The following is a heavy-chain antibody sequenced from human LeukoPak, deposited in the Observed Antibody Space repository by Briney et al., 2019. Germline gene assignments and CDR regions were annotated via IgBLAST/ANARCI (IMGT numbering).Heavy chain of an antibody. CDR2: INSDGSST. CDR3: ARAPRYSSGWCFDY. Sequence: GGSLRLSCAASEFTFSSYWMLWVRQPPGKGLMWVSLINSDGSSTRYADSVKGRFTISRDNAKNTLYLQMSSLRAEDTAVYYCARAPRYSSGWCFDYWGQGTLVTVSS. V-gene: IGHV3-74*01. CDR1: EFTFSSYW. D-gene: IGHD6-19*01. J-gene: IGHJ4*02.